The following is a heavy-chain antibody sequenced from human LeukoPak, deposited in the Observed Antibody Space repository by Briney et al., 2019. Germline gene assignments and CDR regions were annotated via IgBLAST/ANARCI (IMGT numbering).Heavy chain of an antibody. J-gene: IGHJ4*02. CDR1: GFTFSTYW. CDR3: GTKFRYLVGN. Sequence: PGGSLRLSCAASGFTFSTYWMHWVRQVPGKGLVWVSRISSDGSSTSYADSVKGRFTISRDNAKNTLYLQMNSLRVEDTAVYYCGTKFRYLVGNWGQGTLVTVSS. V-gene: IGHV3-74*01. CDR2: ISSDGSST. D-gene: IGHD3-9*01.